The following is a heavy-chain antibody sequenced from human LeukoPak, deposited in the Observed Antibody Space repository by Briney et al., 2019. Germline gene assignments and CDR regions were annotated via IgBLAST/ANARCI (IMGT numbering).Heavy chain of an antibody. J-gene: IGHJ5*02. CDR2: IYHSGST. CDR3: ARGKEDYDILTGYYTGNWFDP. V-gene: IGHV4-30-2*01. CDR1: GGSISSGSYS. D-gene: IGHD3-9*01. Sequence: PSQTLTLTCAVSGGSISSGSYSWSWIRQPPGKGLEWIGYIYHSGSTYYNPSLKSRVTISVDRSKNQFSLKLSSVTAADTAVYYCARGKEDYDILTGYYTGNWFDPWGQGTLVTVSS.